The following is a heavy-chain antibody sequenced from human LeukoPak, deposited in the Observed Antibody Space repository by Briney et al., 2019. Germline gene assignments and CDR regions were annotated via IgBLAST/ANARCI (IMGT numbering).Heavy chain of an antibody. CDR2: IYHSEST. CDR1: GYSISSDYY. J-gene: IGHJ4*02. CDR3: ARNAQYCSTSRCYFFDY. D-gene: IGHD2-2*01. V-gene: IGHV4-38-2*01. Sequence: SETLSLTCAVSGYSISSDYYWGWIRQPPGKGLEWIGSIYHSESTYYNPSLKSRVLISVDTSKNQFSLKLSSVTAADTAVYYCARNAQYCSTSRCYFFDYWGQGTLVTVSS.